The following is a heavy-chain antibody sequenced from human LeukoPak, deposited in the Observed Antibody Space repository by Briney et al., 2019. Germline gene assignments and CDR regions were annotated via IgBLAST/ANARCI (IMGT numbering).Heavy chain of an antibody. V-gene: IGHV3-11*04. CDR2: ISSSGSTI. CDR1: GFTVSSNY. D-gene: IGHD2-15*01. J-gene: IGHJ4*02. CDR3: ARGLADIVVVVAFY. Sequence: GGSLRLSCAASGFTVSSNYMSWVRQAPGKGLEWVSYISSSGSTIYYADSVKGRFTISRDNAKNSLYLQMNSLRAEDTDVYYCARGLADIVVVVAFYWGQGTMVTVSS.